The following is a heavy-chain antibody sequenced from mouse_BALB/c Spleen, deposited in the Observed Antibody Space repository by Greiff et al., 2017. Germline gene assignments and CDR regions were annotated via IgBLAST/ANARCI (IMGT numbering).Heavy chain of an antibody. CDR2: IYPGNSDT. CDR1: GYTFTSYW. V-gene: IGHV1-5*01. CDR3: TRPYYGDPWFAY. Sequence: EVQVVESGTVLARPGASVKMSCKASGYTFTSYWMHWVKQRPGQGLEWIGAIYPGNSDTSYNQKFKGKAKLTAVTSTSTAYMELSSLTNEDSAVYYCTRPYYGDPWFAYWGQGTLVTVSA. J-gene: IGHJ3*01. D-gene: IGHD2-13*01.